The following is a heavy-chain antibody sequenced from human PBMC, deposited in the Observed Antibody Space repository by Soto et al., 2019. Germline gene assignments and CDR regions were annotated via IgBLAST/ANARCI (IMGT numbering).Heavy chain of an antibody. CDR1: GFTFSNYG. J-gene: IGHJ6*02. CDR2: ILNDGSNR. V-gene: IGHV3-33*01. CDR3: ARDDEYSGNGMDV. D-gene: IGHD3-10*01. Sequence: QVQLVEFGGGVVQPGRSLTLSCAASGFTFSNYGMHWVRQAPGKGLEWVAVILNDGSNRYHADSVKDRFTISRDNSKNTLYLQMNSLRAEDTAVYYCARDDEYSGNGMDVWGQGTTVTVS.